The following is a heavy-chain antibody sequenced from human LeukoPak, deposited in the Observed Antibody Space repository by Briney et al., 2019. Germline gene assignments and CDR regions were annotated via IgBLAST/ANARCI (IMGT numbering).Heavy chain of an antibody. CDR2: IKPDSGGT. D-gene: IGHD2-15*01. Sequence: SVKVSCKASLYTFTRYYMLWVGQAPGQPLEWRGWIKPDSGGTKYPQKFQARVTMTRYTSISTAYMELSRLRADDTAVYYCARAEYCSGGSCYFLDYWGQGTLVTVSS. CDR1: LYTFTRYY. V-gene: IGHV1-2*02. CDR3: ARAEYCSGGSCYFLDY. J-gene: IGHJ4*02.